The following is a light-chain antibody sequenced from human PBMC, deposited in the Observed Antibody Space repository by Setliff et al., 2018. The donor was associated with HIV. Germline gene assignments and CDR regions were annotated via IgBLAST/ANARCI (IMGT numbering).Light chain of an antibody. J-gene: IGLJ1*01. CDR2: DVS. CDR1: SSDVGGYNY. V-gene: IGLV2-14*01. CDR3: SSYAGNNKGV. Sequence: QSVLTQPASVSGSPGQSITISCTGTSSDVGGYNYVSWYQQHPGKAPKLMIYDVSKRPSGVSNRFSGSKSGNTASLTVSGLQAEGEADYYCSSYAGNNKGVFGTGTKVTVL.